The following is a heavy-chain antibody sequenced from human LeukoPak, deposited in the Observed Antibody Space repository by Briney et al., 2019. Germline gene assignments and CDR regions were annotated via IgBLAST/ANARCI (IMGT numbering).Heavy chain of an antibody. V-gene: IGHV3-48*01. Sequence: GGSLRLSCAASGFTFSSYSMNWVRQAPGKGLEWVSYISSRTSTIYYTDSVKGRFTISRDNAQNSLYLQMNSLRAEDTAVYYCASWSGSGDYWGQGTLVTVSS. CDR3: ASWSGSGDY. CDR2: ISSRTSTI. J-gene: IGHJ4*02. CDR1: GFTFSSYS. D-gene: IGHD3/OR15-3a*01.